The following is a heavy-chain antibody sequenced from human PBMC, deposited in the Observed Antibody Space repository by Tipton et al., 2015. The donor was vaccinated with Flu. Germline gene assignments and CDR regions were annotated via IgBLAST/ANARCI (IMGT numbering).Heavy chain of an antibody. J-gene: IGHJ4*02. CDR2: IWYDGSNK. CDR3: ARDLQLGSFDY. Sequence: SLRLSCAASGFTFSSYGMHWVRQAPGKGLEWVAVIWYDGSNKYYADSVKGRFTISRDNSKNTLYLQMNSLRAEDTAVYYCARDLQLGSFDYWGQGTLVTVSP. V-gene: IGHV3-33*01. D-gene: IGHD6-13*01. CDR1: GFTFSSYG.